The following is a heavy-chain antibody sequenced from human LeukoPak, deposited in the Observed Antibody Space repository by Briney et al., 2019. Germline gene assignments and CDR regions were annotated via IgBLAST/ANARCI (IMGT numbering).Heavy chain of an antibody. CDR3: TTAPGIAAASDY. Sequence: GGSLRLSCAASGFTFSNAWMSWVRLAPGKGLEWVGRIKSKTDGGTTDYAAPVKGRFTISRDDSKNTLYLQMNSLKTEDTAVYYCTTAPGIAAASDYWGQGTLVTVSS. CDR2: IKSKTDGGTT. J-gene: IGHJ4*02. D-gene: IGHD6-13*01. V-gene: IGHV3-15*01. CDR1: GFTFSNAW.